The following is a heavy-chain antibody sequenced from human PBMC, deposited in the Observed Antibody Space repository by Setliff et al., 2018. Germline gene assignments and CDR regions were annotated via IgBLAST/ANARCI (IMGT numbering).Heavy chain of an antibody. J-gene: IGHJ3*02. CDR3: ARDRRNIVVAVVNAAFDI. D-gene: IGHD2-15*01. V-gene: IGHV1-18*01. CDR2: ISAYNGDT. Sequence: GASVKVSCKASSYTFSSYGISWVRQAPGQGLEWMGWISAYNGDTNCAQNLQGRVTMTTDTSTSTAYMELRSLRSDDTAVYYCARDRRNIVVAVVNAAFDIWGQGTMVTVSS. CDR1: SYTFSSYG.